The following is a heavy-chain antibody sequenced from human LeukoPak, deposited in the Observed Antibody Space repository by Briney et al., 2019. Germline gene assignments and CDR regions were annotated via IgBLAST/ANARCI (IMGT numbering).Heavy chain of an antibody. CDR2: ILHDGSNK. CDR3: AKAYYGS. D-gene: IGHD3-10*01. V-gene: IGHV3-30*18. J-gene: IGHJ4*02. CDR1: GFTFSSYG. Sequence: GGSLRLSCAASGFTFSSYGMHRVRQAPGKGLEWVAAILHDGSNKYYADSVKDRFTISRDNSKNTLYLQMNSLTAEHTALYYCAKAYYGSGGQGTLVTVSS.